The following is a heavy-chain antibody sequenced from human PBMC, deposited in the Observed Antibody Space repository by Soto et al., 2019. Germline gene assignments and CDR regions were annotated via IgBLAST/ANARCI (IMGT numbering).Heavy chain of an antibody. D-gene: IGHD3-10*01. CDR2: ISAYNGNT. V-gene: IGHV1-18*01. Sequence: GASLKVSCKASGYTFTSYGISMVRQVPGQGLEWMGWISAYNGNTNYAQKLQGRVTMTTDTSTSTAYMELRSLRSDDTAVYYCARDYYGSVQLEVGFDYWGQGTLVTVSS. CDR1: GYTFTSYG. J-gene: IGHJ4*02. CDR3: ARDYYGSVQLEVGFDY.